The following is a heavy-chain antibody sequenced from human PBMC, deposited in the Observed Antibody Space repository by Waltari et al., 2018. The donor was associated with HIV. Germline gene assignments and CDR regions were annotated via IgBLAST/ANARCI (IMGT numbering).Heavy chain of an antibody. CDR1: GGSISSYY. D-gene: IGHD3-3*01. V-gene: IGHV4-59*01. CDR3: SAGFGVTYLFDY. CDR2: IYYSGTT. Sequence: QVQLQESGPGLVKPSETLSLTCAVSGGSISSYYWSWIRQPPGKGLEWIGFIYYSGTTNDTPSLKSRVTMSVDTSKSQFSLKLTSVAAADTAVYYWSAGFGVTYLFDYWGLGSLVTVSS. J-gene: IGHJ4*02.